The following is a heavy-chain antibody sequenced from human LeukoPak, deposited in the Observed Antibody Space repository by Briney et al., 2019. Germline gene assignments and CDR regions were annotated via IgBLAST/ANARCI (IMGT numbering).Heavy chain of an antibody. CDR3: AREHCSTTSCYFDY. CDR1: GFTFSDYY. D-gene: IGHD2-2*01. Sequence: GGSLRLSCAASGFTFSDYYMSWIRQAPGKGLEWVSHISSSGTTIYYADSVKGRFTISRDNAKNSLYLQMNSLRAEDTAVYYCAREHCSTTSCYFDYWGQGTLVTVSS. CDR2: ISSSGTTI. J-gene: IGHJ4*02. V-gene: IGHV3-11*04.